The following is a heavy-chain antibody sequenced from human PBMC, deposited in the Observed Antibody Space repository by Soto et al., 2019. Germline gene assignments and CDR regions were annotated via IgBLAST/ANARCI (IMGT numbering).Heavy chain of an antibody. V-gene: IGHV3-23*01. J-gene: IGHJ3*02. CDR3: AKDRVGGVPDAFDI. D-gene: IGHD2-8*01. CDR2: ISGSGTTT. CDR1: GFTSTNYV. Sequence: GSLRLSCAASGFTSTNYVMNWVRQAPGKGLEWVSSISGSGTTTFYADSVKGRFIISRDNFKNTLYLQMNSLRAEDTALYYCAKDRVGGVPDAFDIWGQGTMVTVSS.